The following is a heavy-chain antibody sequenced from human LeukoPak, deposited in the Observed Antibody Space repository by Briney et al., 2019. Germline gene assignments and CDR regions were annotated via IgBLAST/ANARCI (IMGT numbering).Heavy chain of an antibody. Sequence: PSETLSLTCTVSGGSISSGSYYWNWIRQPAGKGLEWIGHIYTSGSTSYNPSLKSRVTISVDTSKNQFSLKLSSVTAADTAVYYCARSPLMVRGGYFDYWGQGTLVTVSS. J-gene: IGHJ4*02. CDR1: GGSISSGSYY. CDR3: ARSPLMVRGGYFDY. CDR2: IYTSGST. V-gene: IGHV4-61*09. D-gene: IGHD3-10*01.